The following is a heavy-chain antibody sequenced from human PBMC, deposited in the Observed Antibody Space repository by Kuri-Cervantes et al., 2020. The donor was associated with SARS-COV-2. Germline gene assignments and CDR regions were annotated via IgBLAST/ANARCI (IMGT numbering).Heavy chain of an antibody. Sequence: ASVKVSCKASGYTFTSYYMHWVRQAPGQGLEWMGIINPGGGSTSYAQKFQGRVTMTRDTSTSTVYMKLSGLRSEDTAVYYCARVSLSGYYTNWGQGTLVTVSS. CDR1: GYTFTSYY. J-gene: IGHJ4*02. CDR3: ARVSLSGYYTN. CDR2: INPGGGST. D-gene: IGHD3-22*01. V-gene: IGHV1-46*01.